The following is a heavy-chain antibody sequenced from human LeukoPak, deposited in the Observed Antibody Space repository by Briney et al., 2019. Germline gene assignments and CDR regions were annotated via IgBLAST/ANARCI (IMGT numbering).Heavy chain of an antibody. CDR2: INPNSGGT. D-gene: IGHD2-15*01. CDR3: ARDGAVVVFYYYYYGMDV. CDR1: GYTFTGYY. V-gene: IGHV1-2*02. J-gene: IGHJ6*02. Sequence: GASVKVSCKAPGYTFTGYYIHWVRQAPGQGLEWMGWINPNSGGTNYAQKFQGRVTMTRDTSISTAYMELSRLRSDDTAVYYCARDGAVVVFYYYYYGMDVWGQGTTVTVSS.